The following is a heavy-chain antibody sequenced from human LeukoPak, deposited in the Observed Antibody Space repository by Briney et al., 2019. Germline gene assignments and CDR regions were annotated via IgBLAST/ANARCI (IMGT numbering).Heavy chain of an antibody. D-gene: IGHD6-19*01. CDR1: GFTFSTYA. CDR3: ARDSSGLSN. Sequence: SGGSLRLSCAASGFTFSTYAMSWVRQAPGKGLEWVSAISGGGGTTVYADSVKGRFTTSRDNSKNTLYLQMYSLRAEDTAVYYCARDSSGLSNWGQGTLVTVSS. CDR2: ISGGGGTT. V-gene: IGHV3-23*01. J-gene: IGHJ4*02.